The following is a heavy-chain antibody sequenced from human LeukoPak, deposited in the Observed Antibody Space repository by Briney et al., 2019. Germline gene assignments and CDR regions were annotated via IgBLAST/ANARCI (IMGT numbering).Heavy chain of an antibody. V-gene: IGHV3-15*01. CDR3: TTVGLGYYDSSGYFVDY. CDR2: IKSKTDGGTT. Sequence: GGSLRLSCAVSGFTFNNAWMSWVRQAPGKGLEWVGRIKSKTDGGTTDYAAPVKGRFTISRDDSKNMLYLQMNSLKTEDTAVYYCTTVGLGYYDSSGYFVDYWGQGTLVTVSS. D-gene: IGHD3-22*01. CDR1: GFTFNNAW. J-gene: IGHJ4*02.